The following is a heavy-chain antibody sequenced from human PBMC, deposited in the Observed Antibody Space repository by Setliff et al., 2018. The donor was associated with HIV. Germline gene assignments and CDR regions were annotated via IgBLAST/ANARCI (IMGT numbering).Heavy chain of an antibody. V-gene: IGHV1-46*01. CDR3: ALDLPGPAITSGWMKNWFDP. Sequence: GASVKVSCKASGYTFTGYYIHWVRQAPGQGLEWMGVIHPSGGSTVSAQKFRGRVTMTRDTSTNTVYMELSGLRSEDTALYYCALDLPGPAITSGWMKNWFDPWGQGTLVTVSS. CDR2: IHPSGGST. J-gene: IGHJ5*02. CDR1: GYTFTGYY. D-gene: IGHD6-19*01.